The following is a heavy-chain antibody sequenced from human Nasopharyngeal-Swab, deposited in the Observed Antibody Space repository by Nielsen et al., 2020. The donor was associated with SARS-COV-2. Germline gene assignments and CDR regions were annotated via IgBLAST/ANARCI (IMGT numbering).Heavy chain of an antibody. Sequence: GESLKISCAASGFTFSSYGLHWVRQAPGKGLEWVAVISYDGSNKLYADSVKGRFTISRDKSKNTLYLQMNSLGAEDTAVYYCAKDREGQYTGYDWMVGYFDYWGQGTLVTVSS. V-gene: IGHV3-30*18. J-gene: IGHJ4*02. CDR1: GFTFSSYG. CDR3: AKDREGQYTGYDWMVGYFDY. CDR2: ISYDGSNK. D-gene: IGHD5-12*01.